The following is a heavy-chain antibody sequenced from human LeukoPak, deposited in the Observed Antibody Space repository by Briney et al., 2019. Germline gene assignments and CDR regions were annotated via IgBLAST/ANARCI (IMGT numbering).Heavy chain of an antibody. Sequence: SETLSLTCTVSGGSISSSSYYWGWIRQPPGKGLEWIGSIYYSGSTYYNPSLKSRVTISVDTSKNQFSLKLSSVTAADTAVYYCARSTRVYLAAAGNYYYYYMDVWGKGTTVTVSS. CDR1: GGSISSSSYY. J-gene: IGHJ6*03. D-gene: IGHD6-13*01. CDR2: IYYSGST. V-gene: IGHV4-39*07. CDR3: ARSTRVYLAAAGNYYYYYMDV.